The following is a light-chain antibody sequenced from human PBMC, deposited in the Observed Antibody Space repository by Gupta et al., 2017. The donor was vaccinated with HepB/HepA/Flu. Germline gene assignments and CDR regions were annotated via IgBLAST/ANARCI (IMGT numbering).Light chain of an antibody. J-gene: IGKJ2*04. Sequence: EIVLTQSPGTLSSSPGERATLTCRASQSVSSSYLAWYQQKPGQAPRLLIYGASSRATGIPDRFSGSGSGTDFTLTISRQAPEDFAVYYCQQNGSSPGSFGQGTKLEIK. CDR1: QSVSSSY. CDR3: QQNGSSPGS. V-gene: IGKV3-20*01. CDR2: GAS.